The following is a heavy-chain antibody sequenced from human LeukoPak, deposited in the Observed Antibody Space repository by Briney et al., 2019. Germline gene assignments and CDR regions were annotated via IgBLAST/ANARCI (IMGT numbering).Heavy chain of an antibody. J-gene: IGHJ4*02. D-gene: IGHD3-3*01. CDR2: IYYSGST. V-gene: IGHV4-59*12. Sequence: SETLSLTCTVSGGSISSYYWSWIRQPPGKGLEWIGYIYYSGSTNYNPSLKSRVTISVDTSKNQFSLKLSSVTAADTAVYYCARRTGYDFWSGYYKGLYYFDYWGQGTLVTVSS. CDR1: GGSISSYY. CDR3: ARRTGYDFWSGYYKGLYYFDY.